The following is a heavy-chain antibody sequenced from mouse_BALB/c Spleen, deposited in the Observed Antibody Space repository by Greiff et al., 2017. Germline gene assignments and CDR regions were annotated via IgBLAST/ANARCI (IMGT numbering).Heavy chain of an antibody. V-gene: IGHV1S81*02. J-gene: IGHJ4*01. CDR3: TRPAYYRYERSAIDY. D-gene: IGHD2-14*01. CDR2: INPSNGGT. CDR1: GYTFTSYY. Sequence: QVQLQQSGAELVKPGASVKLSCKASGYTFTSYYMYWVKQRPGQGLEWIGEINPSNGGTNFNEKFKSKATLTVDKSSSTAYMQLSSLTSEDSAVYYCTRPAYYRYERSAIDYWGQGTSVTVSS.